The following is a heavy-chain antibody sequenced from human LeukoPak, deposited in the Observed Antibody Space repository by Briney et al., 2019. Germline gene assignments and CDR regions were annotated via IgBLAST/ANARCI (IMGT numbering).Heavy chain of an antibody. CDR1: GYTFTGYY. V-gene: IGHV1-2*06. Sequence: ASVKVSCRASGYTFTGYYMHWVRQAPGQGPEWMGRINPNSGGTNYAQKFQGRVTMTRDTSISTAYMELSRLRSDDTAVYYCARGLRDGYCSGGSCYSAIWGQGTLVTVSS. J-gene: IGHJ4*02. CDR3: ARGLRDGYCSGGSCYSAI. D-gene: IGHD2-15*01. CDR2: INPNSGGT.